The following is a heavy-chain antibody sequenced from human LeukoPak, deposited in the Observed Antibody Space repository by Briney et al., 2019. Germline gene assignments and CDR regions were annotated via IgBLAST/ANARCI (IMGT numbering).Heavy chain of an antibody. Sequence: GGSLRLSCAASGFTFSSYSMNWVRQAPGKGLEWVSSISSSSSYIYYADSVKGRFTISRDNAKNSLYLQMNSLRAEDTAVYYCARDRGSSSWYVSGDYWGQGTLVTVSS. V-gene: IGHV3-21*01. CDR2: ISSSSSYI. D-gene: IGHD6-13*01. CDR3: ARDRGSSSWYVSGDY. CDR1: GFTFSSYS. J-gene: IGHJ4*02.